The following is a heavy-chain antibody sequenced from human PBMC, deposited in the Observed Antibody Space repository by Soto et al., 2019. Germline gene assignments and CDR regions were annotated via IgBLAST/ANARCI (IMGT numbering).Heavy chain of an antibody. CDR1: GGSISSSSYY. CDR3: ARLGITMVRGVPNWFDP. CDR2: IDYSGST. V-gene: IGHV4-39*01. Sequence: QLQLQESGPGLVKPSETLSLTCTVSGGSISSSSYYWGWIRQPPGKGLEWIGSIDYSGSTYYNPSLKGRVTISVDTSNTQFSLKLSSVTAADTAVYYCARLGITMVRGVPNWFDPWGQGTLVTVSS. D-gene: IGHD3-10*01. J-gene: IGHJ5*02.